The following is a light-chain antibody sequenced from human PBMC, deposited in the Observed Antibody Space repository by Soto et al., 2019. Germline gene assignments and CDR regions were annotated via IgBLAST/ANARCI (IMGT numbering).Light chain of an antibody. CDR1: SSDVGGYNY. J-gene: IGLJ1*01. V-gene: IGLV2-14*01. CDR2: DVS. CDR3: SSYTSSSTV. Sequence: QSALTQPASGSGSPGQSITISCTGTSSDVGGYNYVSWYQQHPGKAPKLMIYDVSNRPSGVSNRFSGSKSGNTASLTISGLQAEDEADYYCSSYTSSSTVFGTGTKLTV.